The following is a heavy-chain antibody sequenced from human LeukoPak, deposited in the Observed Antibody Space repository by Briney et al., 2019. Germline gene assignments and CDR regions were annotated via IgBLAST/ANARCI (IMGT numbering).Heavy chain of an antibody. CDR3: ARSITSSWYGDFQH. CDR2: IYYSGST. Sequence: SETLSLTCTVSGGSISSYYWSWIRQPPGKGMEWIGFIYYSGSTNYNPSLKSRVTISVDTSKNQFSLKLSSVTAADTAVYYCARSITSSWYGDFQHWGQGTLVTVSS. CDR1: GGSISSYY. D-gene: IGHD6-13*01. V-gene: IGHV4-59*01. J-gene: IGHJ1*01.